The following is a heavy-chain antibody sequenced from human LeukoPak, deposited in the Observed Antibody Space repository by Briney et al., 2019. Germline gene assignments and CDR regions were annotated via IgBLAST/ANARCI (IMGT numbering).Heavy chain of an antibody. CDR1: GGSISNYY. CDR3: AGQYYVSGTYDNADY. V-gene: IGHV4-59*08. J-gene: IGHJ4*02. CDR2: IYDTGST. D-gene: IGHD3-10*01. Sequence: SETLSLTCTVSGGSISNYYWSWIRQPPGKGLEWIGYIYDTGSTNYIPSLGSRVTISVDTSKNQFSLKLSSVTAADTAVYYCAGQYYVSGTYDNADYWGQGILVTVFS.